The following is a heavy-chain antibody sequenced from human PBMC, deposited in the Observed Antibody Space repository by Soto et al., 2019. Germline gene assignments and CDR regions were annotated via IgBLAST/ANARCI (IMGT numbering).Heavy chain of an antibody. J-gene: IGHJ3*02. Sequence: SGPTLVNPTQTLTLTCSFSGFSLSTIRVGVAWIRQPPGKALEWLAIIYWDDDRRYSPSLKTRLAIPKDTSKNQVVLTMTNLDPGDTATYYCAHIMITWGGVSALDAFDMWGQGTMVTVS. CDR3: AHIMITWGGVSALDAFDM. CDR2: IYWDDDR. V-gene: IGHV2-5*02. CDR1: GFSLSTIRVG. D-gene: IGHD3-16*01.